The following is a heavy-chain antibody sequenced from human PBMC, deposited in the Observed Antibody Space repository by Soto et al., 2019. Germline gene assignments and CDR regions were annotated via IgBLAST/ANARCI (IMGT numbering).Heavy chain of an antibody. CDR1: GYTLTELS. CDR2: FDPEDGET. J-gene: IGHJ6*03. D-gene: IGHD3-10*01. Sequence: ASVKVSCKVSGYTLTELSMHWVRQAPGKGLEWMGGFDPEDGETIYAQKFQGRVTMTEDTSTDTAYMELSSLRSEDTAVYYCATSQRITMVRGVITYYYYYMDVRGKGTTVTVSS. V-gene: IGHV1-24*01. CDR3: ATSQRITMVRGVITYYYYYMDV.